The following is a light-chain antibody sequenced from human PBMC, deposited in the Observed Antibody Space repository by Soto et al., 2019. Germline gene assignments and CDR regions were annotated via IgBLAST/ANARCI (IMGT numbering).Light chain of an antibody. Sequence: QCVLTQPPSASGTPWQRVTISCSGSSSNIGSNTVNWYQQLPGTAPKLLIYSNNQRPSGVPDRFSGSKSGTSASLAISGLQSEDEAEYYCAAWDDSLNAFYVFGTGTKVTVL. CDR2: SNN. CDR1: SSNIGSNT. V-gene: IGLV1-44*01. CDR3: AAWDDSLNAFYV. J-gene: IGLJ1*01.